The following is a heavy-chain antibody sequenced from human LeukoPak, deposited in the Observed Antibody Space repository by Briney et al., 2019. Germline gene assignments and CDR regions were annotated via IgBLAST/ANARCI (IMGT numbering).Heavy chain of an antibody. CDR3: ARDSGSPQDAFDI. Sequence: GGSLRPSCAASGFTFSSYSMNWVRQAPGKGLEWVSSISSGSSFIYYADSVKGRFTISRDNAKNSLYLQMNSLRAEDTAVYYCARDSGSPQDAFDIWGQGTMVTVSS. V-gene: IGHV3-21*01. J-gene: IGHJ3*02. CDR1: GFTFSSYS. D-gene: IGHD6-13*01. CDR2: ISSGSSFI.